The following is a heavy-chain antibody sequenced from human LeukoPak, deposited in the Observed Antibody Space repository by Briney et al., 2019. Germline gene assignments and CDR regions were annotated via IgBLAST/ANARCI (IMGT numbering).Heavy chain of an antibody. CDR1: GGSFSGYY. CDR3: ARGPMRSWFDP. V-gene: IGHV4-34*01. Sequence: PSETLSLTCAVYGGSFSGYYWSWIRQPPRKGLEWIGEINHSGSTNYNPSLKSRVTISVDTSKNQFSLKLTSITAADTAVYYCARGPMRSWFDPWGQGTLVTVSS. J-gene: IGHJ5*02. CDR2: INHSGST.